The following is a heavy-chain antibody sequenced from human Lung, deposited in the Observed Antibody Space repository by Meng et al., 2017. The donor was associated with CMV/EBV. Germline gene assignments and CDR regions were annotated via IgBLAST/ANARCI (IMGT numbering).Heavy chain of an antibody. CDR2: IPHRGSS. D-gene: IGHD3-10*01. Sequence: VEWRGSGPALVKPSETLPLTCAVSGDSITNHNWWAWVRQPPGKGLEWIGEIPHRGSSAYNPSLKSRVSMSIDKSKNQFSLKLTSVTAADTAVYHCLRRSGGSVWGQGTLVTVSS. CDR1: GDSITNHNW. J-gene: IGHJ1*01. CDR3: LRRSGGSV. V-gene: IGHV4-4*02.